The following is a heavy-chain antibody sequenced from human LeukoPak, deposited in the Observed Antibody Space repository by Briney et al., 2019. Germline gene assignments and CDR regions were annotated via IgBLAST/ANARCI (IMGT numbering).Heavy chain of an antibody. CDR2: IKQDGSEK. CDR3: ARVMITFGGVIVLFDY. D-gene: IGHD3-16*02. J-gene: IGHJ4*02. Sequence: GGSLRLSCAASGFTFSSYWMSWVRQAPGKGLEWVANIKQDGSEKYYVDSVKGRFTISRDSAKNSLYLQMNSLRAEDTAVYYCARVMITFGGVIVLFDYWGQGTLVTVSS. CDR1: GFTFSSYW. V-gene: IGHV3-7*01.